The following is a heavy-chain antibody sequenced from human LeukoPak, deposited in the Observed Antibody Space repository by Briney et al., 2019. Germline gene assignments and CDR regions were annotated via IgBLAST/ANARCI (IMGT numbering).Heavy chain of an antibody. D-gene: IGHD3-10*01. CDR1: GFTFSSYA. CDR3: ASWRGGYYYYYGIDV. CDR2: ISYDGSNK. J-gene: IGHJ6*02. Sequence: GGSLRLSCAASGFTFSSYAMHWVRQAPGKGLEWVAVISYDGSNKYYADSVKGRFTISRDNSKNTLYLQMNSLRAEDTAVYYCASWRGGYYYYYGIDVWGQGTTVTASS. V-gene: IGHV3-30-3*01.